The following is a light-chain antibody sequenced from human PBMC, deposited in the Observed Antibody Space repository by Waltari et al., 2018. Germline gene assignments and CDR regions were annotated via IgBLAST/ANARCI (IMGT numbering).Light chain of an antibody. V-gene: IGLV2-23*02. CDR3: CSYAGSSTV. Sequence: QSALTQPASVSGSPGQSITISCTGSDSDVGTYNLVSWYQQHPGKPPKLMIYEVTKRPSGVTNRFSGSKSGNTASLTISGLQAEDEADYYCCSYAGSSTVFGGGTKLTVL. CDR1: DSDVGTYNL. CDR2: EVT. J-gene: IGLJ3*02.